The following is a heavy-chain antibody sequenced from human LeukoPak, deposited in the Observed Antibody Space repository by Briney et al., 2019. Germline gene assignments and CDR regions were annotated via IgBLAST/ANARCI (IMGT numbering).Heavy chain of an antibody. J-gene: IGHJ5*02. CDR2: INPNSGGT. Sequence: ASVKVSCKASGYTFTGYYMHWVRQAPGQGLEWMGWINPNSGGTNYAQKVQGRVTLTTDTYTSTAYMGLRSLRSDETGVYYCAREGYCSGGICYSTMNCFDPWGQGTLVTVSS. CDR3: AREGYCSGGICYSTMNCFDP. D-gene: IGHD2-15*01. V-gene: IGHV1-2*02. CDR1: GYTFTGYY.